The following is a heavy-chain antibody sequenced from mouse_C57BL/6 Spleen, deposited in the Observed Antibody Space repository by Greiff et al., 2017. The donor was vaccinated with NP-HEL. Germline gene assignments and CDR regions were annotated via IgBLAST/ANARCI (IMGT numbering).Heavy chain of an antibody. D-gene: IGHD1-1*01. CDR2: IHPNSGST. CDR1: GYTFTSYW. V-gene: IGHV1-64*01. CDR3: ARGIGYYGGWFAY. Sequence: QVQLKQPGAELVKPGASVKLSCKASGYTFTSYWMHWVKQRPGQGLEWIGMIHPNSGSTNYNEKFKSKATLTVDKSSSTAYMQLSSLTSEDSAVYYCARGIGYYGGWFAYWGQGTLVTVSA. J-gene: IGHJ3*01.